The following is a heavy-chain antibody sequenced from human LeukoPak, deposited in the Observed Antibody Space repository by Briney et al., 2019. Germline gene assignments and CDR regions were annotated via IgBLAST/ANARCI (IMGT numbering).Heavy chain of an antibody. CDR1: GGTFSSSA. V-gene: IGHV1-69*06. CDR2: IIPIFGTA. CDR3: ARYDLLTGYAPFDY. J-gene: IGHJ4*02. D-gene: IGHD3-9*01. Sequence: SVKVSCKASGGTFSSSAISWVRQAPGQGLEWMGGIIPIFGTANYAQKFQGRVTITADKSTSTAYMELSSLRSEDTAVYYCARYDLLTGYAPFDYWGQGTLVTVSS.